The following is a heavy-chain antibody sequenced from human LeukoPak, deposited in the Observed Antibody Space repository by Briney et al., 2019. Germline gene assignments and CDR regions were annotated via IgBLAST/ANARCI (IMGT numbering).Heavy chain of an antibody. CDR1: GGSISSYY. V-gene: IGHV4-59*06. Sequence: PSETLSLTCTVSGGSISSYYWSWIRQPPGKGLEWIGYIYYSGSTYYNPSLKSRVTISVDTSKNQFSLKLSSVTAADTAVYYCARETYDYYGSGSYYNAPDYWGQGTLVTVSS. CDR2: IYYSGST. CDR3: ARETYDYYGSGSYYNAPDY. J-gene: IGHJ4*02. D-gene: IGHD3-10*01.